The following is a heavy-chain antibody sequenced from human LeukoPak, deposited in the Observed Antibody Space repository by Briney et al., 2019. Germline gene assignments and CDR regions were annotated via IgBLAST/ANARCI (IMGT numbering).Heavy chain of an antibody. J-gene: IGHJ4*02. CDR1: GFTVSSNY. D-gene: IGHD3-10*01. CDR2: IYSGGST. Sequence: GGSLRLSCAASGFTVSSNYMSWVRQAPGKGLEWVSVIYSGGSTYYADSVKGRFTISRDNSKNTLYLQMNSLRAEATAVYYCATVLTMVRGVIILAYYFDYWGQGTLVTVSS. CDR3: ATVLTMVRGVIILAYYFDY. V-gene: IGHV3-66*01.